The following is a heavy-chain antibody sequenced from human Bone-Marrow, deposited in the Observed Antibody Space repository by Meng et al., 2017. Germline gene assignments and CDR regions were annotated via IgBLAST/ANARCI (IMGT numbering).Heavy chain of an antibody. Sequence: SETLSLTCTVSGGSISSSSYYWGWIRQPPGKGLEWIGSIYYSGSTYYNPSLKSRVTISVDTSKNQSSLKLNSVTAADTAVYYCARDLSGSYYLSWFDPWGQGTLVTVSS. J-gene: IGHJ5*02. CDR1: GGSISSSSYY. CDR2: IYYSGST. CDR3: ARDLSGSYYLSWFDP. D-gene: IGHD1-26*01. V-gene: IGHV4-39*07.